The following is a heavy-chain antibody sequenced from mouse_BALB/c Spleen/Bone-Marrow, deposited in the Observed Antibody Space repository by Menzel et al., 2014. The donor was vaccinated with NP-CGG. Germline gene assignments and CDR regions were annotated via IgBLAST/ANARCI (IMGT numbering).Heavy chain of an antibody. CDR1: GYTFTSYW. CDR3: ARGLYGDSVY. CDR2: IDPSDSYT. Sequence: QVQLQQSGAGLVKPGASVKLSCKASGYTFTSYWMHWVKQRPGQGLEWIGEIDPSDSYTNYNQKFKGKATLTVDKSSSTAYMQLSSLTSEDSAVYYCARGLYGDSVYWGQGTTLTVSS. V-gene: IGHV1-69*02. J-gene: IGHJ2*01. D-gene: IGHD2-13*01.